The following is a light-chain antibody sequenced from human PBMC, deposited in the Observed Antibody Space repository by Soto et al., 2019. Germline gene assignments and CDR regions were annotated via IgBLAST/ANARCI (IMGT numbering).Light chain of an antibody. Sequence: EIVLTQSPGTLSLSPGERATLSCRASQSVSSSYLSWYQQKPGQAPRLLIYGASSRATGIPDRFSGSGSGTDCTLTISRLEPADFAVYYCQQYGSSPLLTFGGGTKVEIK. CDR3: QQYGSSPLLT. CDR1: QSVSSSY. CDR2: GAS. J-gene: IGKJ4*01. V-gene: IGKV3-20*01.